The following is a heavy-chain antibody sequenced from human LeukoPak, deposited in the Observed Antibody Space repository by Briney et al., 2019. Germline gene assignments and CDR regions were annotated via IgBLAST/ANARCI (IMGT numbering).Heavy chain of an antibody. CDR3: ARRSGYSSRWLDAFDI. CDR2: IYYSGST. D-gene: IGHD6-19*01. Sequence: SETLSLTCTVSGGSISSSSYYWGWIRQPPGKGLEWIGSIYYSGSTYYNPSLKSRVTISVDTSKNQFSLKLSSVTAADTAVYYCARRSGYSSRWLDAFDIWGQGTMVTVSS. J-gene: IGHJ3*02. CDR1: GGSISSSSYY. V-gene: IGHV4-39*01.